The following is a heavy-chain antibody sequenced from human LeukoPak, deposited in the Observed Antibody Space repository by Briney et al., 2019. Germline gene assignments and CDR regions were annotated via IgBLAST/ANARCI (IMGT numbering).Heavy chain of an antibody. CDR2: IYWDDDK. D-gene: IGHD6-13*01. V-gene: IGHV2-5*02. Sequence: SGPTLVKPTQTLTLTCTVSGFSLSTSGVGVGWIRQPPGKALEWLALIYWDDDKRYSPSLKSRLTITKDTSKNQVVLTMTNMDPVDTATYHCAHRPPPDIAAAPYNWFDPWGQGTLVTVSS. CDR3: AHRPPPDIAAAPYNWFDP. CDR1: GFSLSTSGVG. J-gene: IGHJ5*02.